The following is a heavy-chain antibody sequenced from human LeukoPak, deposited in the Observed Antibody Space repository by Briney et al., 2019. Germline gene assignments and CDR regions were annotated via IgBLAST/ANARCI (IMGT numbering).Heavy chain of an antibody. V-gene: IGHV1-18*01. CDR3: AREDDRSFGAYDC. CDR2: VSKYSGNA. J-gene: IGHJ4*02. CDR1: NYTFTDCD. D-gene: IGHD4-17*01. Sequence: ASVRVSCKASNYTFTDCDITWVRQAPGQGLEWMGWVSKYSGNADYAPKFQGRVSMTTDTSTRTAYMELRSLRPDDTAVYFCAREDDRSFGAYDCWGQGTLVTVSS.